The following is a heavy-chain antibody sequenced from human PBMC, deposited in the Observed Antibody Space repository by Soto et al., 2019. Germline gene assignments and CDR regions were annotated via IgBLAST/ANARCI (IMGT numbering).Heavy chain of an antibody. CDR2: LHSGGDT. CDR1: GIPVSSNY. CDR3: ARDGPYYYASRMDV. V-gene: IGHV3-53*04. D-gene: IGHD3-10*01. J-gene: IGHJ6*02. Sequence: EVQLVESGGGLVQPGGSLRLSCAASGIPVSSNYMTWVRQAPGKGLEWVSVLHSGGDTYYANSVKGRFNISRHDSTNTLFLQMNSLTAEDTAVYYCARDGPYYYASRMDVWGQGTTVTVSS.